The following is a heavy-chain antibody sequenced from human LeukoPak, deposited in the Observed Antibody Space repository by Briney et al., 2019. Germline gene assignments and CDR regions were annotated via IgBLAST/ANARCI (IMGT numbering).Heavy chain of an antibody. CDR1: GGSISGYY. J-gene: IGHJ2*01. CDR3: ARSYCDSTTCHYWYFDL. CDR2: IYYSGST. D-gene: IGHD2-2*01. V-gene: IGHV4-59*08. Sequence: SETLSLTCTVSGGSISGYYWSWIRQPPGKGLEWIGYIYYSGSTNYNPSLKSRVSISPDTSRNQFSLKLSSVTAADTAVYYCARSYCDSTTCHYWYFDLWGRGTLVTVSS.